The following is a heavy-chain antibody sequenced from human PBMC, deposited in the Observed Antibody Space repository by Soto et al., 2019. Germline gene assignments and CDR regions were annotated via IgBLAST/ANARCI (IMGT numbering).Heavy chain of an antibody. V-gene: IGHV3-33*01. Sequence: GGSLRLSCAASGFTFSSYGMHWVRQAPGKGLEWVAVIWYDGSNKYYADSVKGRFTISRDNSKNTLYLQMNSLRAEDTDVYYCAGDKEPFGELSGPDYWGQGTLVTVSS. D-gene: IGHD3-10*01. CDR2: IWYDGSNK. J-gene: IGHJ4*02. CDR3: AGDKEPFGELSGPDY. CDR1: GFTFSSYG.